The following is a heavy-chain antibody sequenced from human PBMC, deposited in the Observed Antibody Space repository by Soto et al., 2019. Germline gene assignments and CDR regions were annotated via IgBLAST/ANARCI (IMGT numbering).Heavy chain of an antibody. CDR3: ARDRSIAARRSYYYYYGMDV. Sequence: AASVKVSCKASGYTFTSYYMHWVRQAPGQGLEWMGIINPSGGSTSYAQKFQGRVTMTRDTSTSTVYMELSSLRSEDTAVYYCARDRSIAARRSYYYYYGMDVWGQGTTVTVSS. D-gene: IGHD6-6*01. J-gene: IGHJ6*02. CDR1: GYTFTSYY. CDR2: INPSGGST. V-gene: IGHV1-46*01.